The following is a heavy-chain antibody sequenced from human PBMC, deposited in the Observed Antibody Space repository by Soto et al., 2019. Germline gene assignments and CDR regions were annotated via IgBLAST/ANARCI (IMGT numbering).Heavy chain of an antibody. CDR3: ARAVVEGYYYYYGMDV. J-gene: IGHJ6*02. D-gene: IGHD2-15*01. Sequence: ASVKVSCKASGYTFTSYYMHWVRQAPGQGLEWMGIINPSGGSTSYAQKFQGRVTMTRDTSTSTVYMELSSLRSEDTAVYYCARAVVEGYYYYYGMDVWGQGTTVTVS. V-gene: IGHV1-46*01. CDR1: GYTFTSYY. CDR2: INPSGGST.